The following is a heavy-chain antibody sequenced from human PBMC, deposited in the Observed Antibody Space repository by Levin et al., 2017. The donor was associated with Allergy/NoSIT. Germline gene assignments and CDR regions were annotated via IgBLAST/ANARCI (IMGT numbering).Heavy chain of an antibody. J-gene: IGHJ6*02. CDR1: GYTFTSYY. CDR3: ARDQGDSSSPSYYYYYGMDV. Sequence: GESLKISCKASGYTFTSYYMHWVRQAPGQGLEWMGIINPSGGSTSYAQKFQCRVTMTRDTSTSTVYMELSSLRSEDTAVYYCARDQGDSSSPSYYYYYGMDVWGQGTTVTVSS. V-gene: IGHV1-46*01. D-gene: IGHD6-6*01. CDR2: INPSGGST.